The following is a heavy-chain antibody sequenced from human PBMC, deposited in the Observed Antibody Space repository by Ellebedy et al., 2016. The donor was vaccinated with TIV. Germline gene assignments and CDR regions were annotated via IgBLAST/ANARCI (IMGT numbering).Heavy chain of an antibody. D-gene: IGHD3-3*01. CDR2: IYYRGGT. Sequence: MPSETLSLTCTVSGGSITADYWHWIRQPPGKEMEWLGYIYYRGGTNYSPFFKSRVTISVDTSKNQFSLRLSSVTAADTVVYYCARDLLGGWTGFDYWGQGLLVSVSS. V-gene: IGHV4-59*01. J-gene: IGHJ4*02. CDR3: ARDLLGGWTGFDY. CDR1: GGSITADY.